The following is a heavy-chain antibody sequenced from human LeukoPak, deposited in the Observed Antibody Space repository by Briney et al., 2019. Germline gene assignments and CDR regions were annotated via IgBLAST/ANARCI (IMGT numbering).Heavy chain of an antibody. CDR1: GGSISSGSYY. D-gene: IGHD6-13*01. CDR2: IYTSGST. J-gene: IGHJ4*02. Sequence: SQTLSLTCTVSGGSISSGSYYWSWIRQPAGKGLEWIGRIYTSGSTNYNPSLKSRVTISVDTSKNQFSLKLGSATAADTAVYYCAREVAAAGIDYWGQGTLVTVSS. CDR3: AREVAAAGIDY. V-gene: IGHV4-61*02.